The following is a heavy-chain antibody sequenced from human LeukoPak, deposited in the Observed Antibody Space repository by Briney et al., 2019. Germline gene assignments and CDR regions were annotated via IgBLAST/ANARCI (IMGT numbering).Heavy chain of an antibody. J-gene: IGHJ4*02. D-gene: IGHD3-22*01. V-gene: IGHV1-24*01. Sequence: AASVKVSCKVSGYTLTELSMHWVRQAPGKGLEWMGGFDPEGGETIYAQKFQGRVTMTEDTSTDTAYMELSSLRSEDTAVYYCATDKILNYYDSSGYYMSDYWGQGTLVTVSS. CDR2: FDPEGGET. CDR1: GYTLTELS. CDR3: ATDKILNYYDSSGYYMSDY.